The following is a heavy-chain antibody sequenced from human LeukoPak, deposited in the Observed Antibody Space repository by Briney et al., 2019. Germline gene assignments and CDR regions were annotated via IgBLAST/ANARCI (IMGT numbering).Heavy chain of an antibody. CDR1: GFTFSNAW. CDR3: AREGSIYYFYGMDV. CDR2: ISGSGSTI. V-gene: IGHV3-48*04. J-gene: IGHJ6*02. Sequence: GGSLRLSCAASGFTFSNAWMNWVRQAPGKGLEWVSYISGSGSTIYYADSVKGRFTISRDNAKNSLYLQMNSLRAEDTAVSYCAREGSIYYFYGMDVWGQGTTVTVSS. D-gene: IGHD2-15*01.